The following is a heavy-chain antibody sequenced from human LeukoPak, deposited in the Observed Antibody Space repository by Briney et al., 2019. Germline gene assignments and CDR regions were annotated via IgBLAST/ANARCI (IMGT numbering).Heavy chain of an antibody. CDR2: IYYSGST. V-gene: IGHV4-61*01. D-gene: IGHD4-17*01. Sequence: PSETLSLTCTVSGGSISGSNSNYYWSWIRQPPGKGLEWIGYIYYSGSTNYNPSLKSRVTISVDTSKNQFSLKLSSVTAADTAVYYCARDEADGTVYWGQGTLVTVSS. CDR3: ARDEADGTVY. J-gene: IGHJ4*02. CDR1: GGSISGSNSNYY.